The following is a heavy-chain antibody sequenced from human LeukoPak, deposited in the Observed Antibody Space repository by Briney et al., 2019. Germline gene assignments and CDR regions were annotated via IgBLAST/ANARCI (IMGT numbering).Heavy chain of an antibody. CDR1: GFTFSNYG. J-gene: IGHJ4*02. D-gene: IGHD5-18*01. CDR3: AKVDAAFVSGPFDH. CDR2: FSGSGHNT. V-gene: IGHV3-23*01. Sequence: RAGGSLRLSCAASGFTFSNYGMNWVRQAPGKGLEWVSTFSGSGHNTYYADYVKGRFTISRDNSKNTLYLQMHSLKTEDTAVYYCAKVDAAFVSGPFDHWGQGTLVTVSS.